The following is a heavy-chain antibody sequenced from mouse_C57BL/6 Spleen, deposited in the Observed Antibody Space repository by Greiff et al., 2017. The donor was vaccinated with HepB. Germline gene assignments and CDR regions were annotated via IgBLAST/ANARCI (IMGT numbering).Heavy chain of an antibody. D-gene: IGHD1-1*01. CDR2: IYPGDGDT. V-gene: IGHV1-82*01. J-gene: IGHJ2*01. CDR1: GYAFSSSW. CDR3: ASSLITTVVAKGY. Sequence: QVQLKESGPELVKPGASVKISCKASGYAFSSSWMNWVKQRPGKGLEWIGRIYPGDGDTNYNGKFKGKATLTADKSSSTAYMQLSSLTSEDSAVYFCASSLITTVVAKGYWGQGTTLTVSS.